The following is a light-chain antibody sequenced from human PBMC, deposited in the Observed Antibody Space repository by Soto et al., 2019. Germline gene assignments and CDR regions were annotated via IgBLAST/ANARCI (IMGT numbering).Light chain of an antibody. CDR2: EVS. CDR3: SSYTTSSTDV. Sequence: QSVLTQPASVSGSPGQSITISCTGTSNDVGGYNYVSWYQQHLGKAPKLMIYEVSNRPLGISNRFSGSKSGNAASLTISGLQAEDEADYYCSSYTTSSTDVFGTGTKVTVL. V-gene: IGLV2-14*01. CDR1: SNDVGGYNY. J-gene: IGLJ1*01.